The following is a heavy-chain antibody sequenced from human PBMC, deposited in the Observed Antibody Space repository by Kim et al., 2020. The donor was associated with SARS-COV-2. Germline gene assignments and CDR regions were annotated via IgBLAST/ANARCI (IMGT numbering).Heavy chain of an antibody. J-gene: IGHJ1*01. Sequence: GGSLRLSCTASGFTFVNSAMCWVRQAPGKGLEWVSGLSWIGGGVVYADSVKGRFTVSRDNAKKITYLQMNSLRAEDTAFYYCAKDLAHVFFAHLGQWGQG. CDR3: AKDLAHVFFAHLGQ. CDR1: GFTFVNSA. V-gene: IGHV3-9*01. D-gene: IGHD3-16*01. CDR2: LSWIGGGV.